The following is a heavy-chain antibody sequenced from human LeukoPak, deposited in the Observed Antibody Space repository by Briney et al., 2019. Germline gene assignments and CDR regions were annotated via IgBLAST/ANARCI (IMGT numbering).Heavy chain of an antibody. CDR3: ARGAPSYCSSTSCLAYYFDY. Sequence: ASVKVSCKASGYTFTGYYTHWVRQAPGQGLEWMGWINPNSGGTNYAQKFQGWVTMTRDTSISTAYMELSRLRSDDTAVYYCARGAPSYCSSTSCLAYYFDYWGQGTLVTVSS. J-gene: IGHJ4*02. CDR2: INPNSGGT. V-gene: IGHV1-2*04. D-gene: IGHD2-2*01. CDR1: GYTFTGYY.